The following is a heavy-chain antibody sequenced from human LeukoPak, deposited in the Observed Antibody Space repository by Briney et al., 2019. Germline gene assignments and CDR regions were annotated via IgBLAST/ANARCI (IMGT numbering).Heavy chain of an antibody. V-gene: IGHV5-51*01. CDR2: IYPGDSDT. CDR3: ARLSIVGATLNFFDY. CDR1: GYSFTTYW. D-gene: IGHD1-26*01. Sequence: GESLKVSCKGSGYSFTTYWIVWVRQMPGKGLEWMGIIYPGDSDTRYSPSFQGQVTISADKSINTAYLQWSSLKASDSAIYYCARLSIVGATLNFFDYWGQGTLVTVSS. J-gene: IGHJ4*02.